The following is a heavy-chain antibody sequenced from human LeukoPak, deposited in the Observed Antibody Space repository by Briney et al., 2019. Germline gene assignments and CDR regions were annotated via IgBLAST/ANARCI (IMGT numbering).Heavy chain of an antibody. J-gene: IGHJ4*02. CDR1: GYTFTNLV. CDR2: MNPVSGNA. V-gene: IGHV1-8*01. D-gene: IGHD6-13*01. Sequence: GASVKVSCKASGYTFTNLVINWVGQAPGKGLKWMGWMNPVSGNAGSAQKFQGRVTLTRDTSISTAYMELSSLRSDDTAFYYCARAPMGAAALYWGQGTLVTVSS. CDR3: ARAPMGAAALY.